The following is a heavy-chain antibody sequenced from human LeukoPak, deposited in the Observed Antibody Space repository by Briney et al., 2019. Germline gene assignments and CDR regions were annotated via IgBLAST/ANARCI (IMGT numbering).Heavy chain of an antibody. CDR3: AREGLRYFDWAQEYYFDY. CDR2: INWNGGST. D-gene: IGHD3-9*01. V-gene: IGHV3-20*04. J-gene: IGHJ4*02. CDR1: GFTFDDYG. Sequence: RPGGYLRLSCAASGFTFDDYGMSWVRQAPGKGLEWVSGINWNGGSTGYADSVKGRFTISRDNAKNSLYLQMNSLRAEDTALYYCAREGLRYFDWAQEYYFDYWGQGTLVTVSS.